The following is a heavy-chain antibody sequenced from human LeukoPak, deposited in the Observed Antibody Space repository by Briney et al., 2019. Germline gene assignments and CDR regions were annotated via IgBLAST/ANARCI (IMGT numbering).Heavy chain of an antibody. CDR1: GGSISNNY. J-gene: IGHJ4*02. Sequence: SETLSLTCTVSGGSISNNYWSWIRQPPGKGPEWVAYMFYTGRTNFNPSLKSRVAVSVDTSRNQLSLKLRSMTAADTAVYDCARLEGSTWYYFDYWGQGILVTVSS. CDR3: ARLEGSTWYYFDY. CDR2: MFYTGRT. V-gene: IGHV4-59*01. D-gene: IGHD6-13*01.